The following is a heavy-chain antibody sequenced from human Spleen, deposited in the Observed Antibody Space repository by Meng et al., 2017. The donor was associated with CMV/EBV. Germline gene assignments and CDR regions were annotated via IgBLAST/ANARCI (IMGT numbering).Heavy chain of an antibody. Sequence: NFSRYAIGWMRQAPGQGVEWMEGINPIFGTANYAQKFQGRVTINTDDSTSTAYMELSSLRSEDTAVYYCARLSIGFCTNGVCSWFDPWGQGTLVTVSS. J-gene: IGHJ5*02. CDR3: ARLSIGFCTNGVCSWFDP. CDR2: INPIFGTA. D-gene: IGHD2-8*01. CDR1: NFSRYA. V-gene: IGHV1-69*05.